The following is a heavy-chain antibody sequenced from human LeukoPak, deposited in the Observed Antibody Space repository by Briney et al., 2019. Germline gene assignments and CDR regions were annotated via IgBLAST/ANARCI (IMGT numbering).Heavy chain of an antibody. V-gene: IGHV3-48*03. CDR3: AREIYCSSTSCYIV. D-gene: IGHD2-2*02. J-gene: IGHJ6*02. CDR1: GFIFRNYG. CDR2: ITSGGTTM. Sequence: GGSLRLSCAASGFIFRNYGMNWVRQAPRRGLEWVSYITSGGTTMYCADSVKGRFTISRDNAKNSLYLQMNSLRAEDTAVYYCAREIYCSSTSCYIVWGQGTTVTVSS.